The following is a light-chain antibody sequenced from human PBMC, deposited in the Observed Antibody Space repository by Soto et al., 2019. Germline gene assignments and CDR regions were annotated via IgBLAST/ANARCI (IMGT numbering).Light chain of an antibody. V-gene: IGKV3-11*01. CDR2: DAS. Sequence: EIVLTQSPATLSLSPGERATLSCRASQSVSSYLAWYQQKPVQAPRLLIYDASNRATGIPARFSGSGSGTDFTLTISNLEPEDFAVYYCQQRSNWPLTFGGGTKVEIK. CDR3: QQRSNWPLT. J-gene: IGKJ4*01. CDR1: QSVSSY.